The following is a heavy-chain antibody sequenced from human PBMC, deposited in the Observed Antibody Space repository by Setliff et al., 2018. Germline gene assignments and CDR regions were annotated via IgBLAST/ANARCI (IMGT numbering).Heavy chain of an antibody. V-gene: IGHV4-59*12. J-gene: IGHJ4*02. Sequence: SETLSLTCTVSGGSIRDYYWNWIRQSPGKGLEWIGYIYYWGTTNYNSSLKSRATIFAHKSQTHFSLRLTSATAADTAVYYCARAKGTTMATQYFDYWGQGTLVTVSS. D-gene: IGHD3-10*01. CDR2: IYYWGTT. CDR3: ARAKGTTMATQYFDY. CDR1: GGSIRDYY.